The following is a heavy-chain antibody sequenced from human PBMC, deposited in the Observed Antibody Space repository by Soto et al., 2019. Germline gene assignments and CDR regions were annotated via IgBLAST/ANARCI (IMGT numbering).Heavy chain of an antibody. CDR2: ISGGGDTT. Sequence: GGSLRLSCAASGFTFSSYGISWIRLSPGKGLEWVSVISGGGDTTYYTPSVKGRFTISRDDFRNTLYLQMNSLRTEDTAIYYCAKEDDAWTNGHFDIWGQGTLVTVSS. V-gene: IGHV3-23*01. CDR3: AKEDDAWTNGHFDI. J-gene: IGHJ3*02. CDR1: GFTFSSYG. D-gene: IGHD2-8*01.